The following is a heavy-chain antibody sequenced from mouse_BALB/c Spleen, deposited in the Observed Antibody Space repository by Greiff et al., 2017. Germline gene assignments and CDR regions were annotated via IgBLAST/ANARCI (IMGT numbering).Heavy chain of an antibody. Sequence: VKLQESGPGLVAPSQSLSITCTVSGFSLTSYGVHWVRQPPGKGLEWLGVIWAGGSTNYNSALMSRLSISKDNSKSQVFLKMNSLQTDDTAMYYCALSMITAPWFAYWGQGTLVTVSA. D-gene: IGHD2-4*01. CDR1: GFSLTSYG. V-gene: IGHV2-9*02. J-gene: IGHJ3*01. CDR3: ALSMITAPWFAY. CDR2: IWAGGST.